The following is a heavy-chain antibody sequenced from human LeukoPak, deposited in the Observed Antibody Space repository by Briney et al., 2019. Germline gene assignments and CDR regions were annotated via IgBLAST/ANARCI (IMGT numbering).Heavy chain of an antibody. CDR1: GFTFSSYA. V-gene: IGHV3-30-3*01. CDR2: ISYDGSNK. J-gene: IGHJ4*02. Sequence: QTGGSLRLSCAASGFTFSSYAMHWVRQAPGKGLEWVAVISYDGSNKYYADSVKGRFTISRDNSKNTLYLQMNSLRDEDTAVYYCATSRDWRVESWGRGIAVTVSS. D-gene: IGHD2-21*02. CDR3: ATSRDWRVES.